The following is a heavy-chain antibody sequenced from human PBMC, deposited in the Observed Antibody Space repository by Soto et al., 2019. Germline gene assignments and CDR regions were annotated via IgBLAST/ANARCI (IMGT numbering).Heavy chain of an antibody. J-gene: IGHJ3*02. Sequence: PGGSLRLSCAASGFTFSSYSMNWVRQAPGKGLEWVSSISSSSSYIYYADSVKGRFTISRDNAKNSLYLQMNSLRAEDTAVYYCARYTSTYYDSSGRPPAKALDIWGQGTMVTVSS. CDR1: GFTFSSYS. CDR2: ISSSSSYI. V-gene: IGHV3-21*01. D-gene: IGHD3-22*01. CDR3: ARYTSTYYDSSGRPPAKALDI.